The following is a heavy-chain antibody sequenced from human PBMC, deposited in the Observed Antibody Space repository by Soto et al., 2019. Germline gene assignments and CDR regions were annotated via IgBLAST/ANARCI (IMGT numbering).Heavy chain of an antibody. J-gene: IGHJ6*02. CDR3: AREASQNVYSHYGMDV. V-gene: IGHV4-34*01. CDR1: GVTFSGFY. Sequence: SETLSLTCAISGVTFSGFYRSWVRQAPGKGLEWIGEINSSETTNYKPSLKSRVTIASDTSKTHFTLRLTSVTAADTAVYYCAREASQNVYSHYGMDVWGQGTTVTVSS. CDR2: INSSETT.